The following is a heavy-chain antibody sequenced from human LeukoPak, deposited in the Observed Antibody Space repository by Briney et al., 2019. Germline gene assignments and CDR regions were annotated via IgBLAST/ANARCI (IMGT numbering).Heavy chain of an antibody. V-gene: IGHV3-21*01. CDR1: GFTFSSYG. D-gene: IGHD6-6*01. J-gene: IGHJ4*02. Sequence: GGSLRLSCAASGFTFSSYGMNWVRQAPGKGLEWVSSISSSSSYIYYADSVKGRFTISRDNAKNSLYLQMNSLRAEDTAVYYCARVSIAARPDYWGQGTLVTVSS. CDR2: ISSSSSYI. CDR3: ARVSIAARPDY.